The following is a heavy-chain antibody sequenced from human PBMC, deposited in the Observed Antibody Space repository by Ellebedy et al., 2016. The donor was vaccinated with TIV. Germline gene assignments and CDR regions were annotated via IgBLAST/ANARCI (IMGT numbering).Heavy chain of an antibody. D-gene: IGHD1-7*01. CDR2: ISHTGSRT. J-gene: IGHJ4*02. V-gene: IGHV3-23*01. CDR3: AKGRSGNYINHAFDY. CDR1: GFTFNNYA. Sequence: PGGSLRLSCEASGFTFNNYAMSWVRQAPGKGLEWVSTISHTGSRTYYANSVEGRFIISRDNSKRTLYLQMNSLRAEDTAVYYCAKGRSGNYINHAFDYWGQGTLVTVSS.